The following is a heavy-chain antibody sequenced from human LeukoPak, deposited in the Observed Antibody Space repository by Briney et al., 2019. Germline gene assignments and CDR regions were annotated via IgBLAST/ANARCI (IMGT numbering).Heavy chain of an antibody. CDR3: ARQPPSVWFGELWYFDY. Sequence: PSETLSLTCTVSGGSISSSSYYWGWIRQPPGKGLEGIGSIYYSGSTYYNPSLKSRVTISVDTSKNQFSLKLSSVTAADTAVYYCARQPPSVWFGELWYFDYWGQGTLVTVSS. CDR1: GGSISSSSYY. D-gene: IGHD3-10*01. CDR2: IYYSGST. J-gene: IGHJ4*02. V-gene: IGHV4-39*01.